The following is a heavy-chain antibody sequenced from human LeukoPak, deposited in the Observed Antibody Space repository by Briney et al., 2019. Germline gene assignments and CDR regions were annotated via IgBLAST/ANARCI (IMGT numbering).Heavy chain of an antibody. CDR1: GGSTSGYY. J-gene: IGHJ6*02. D-gene: IGHD6-13*01. V-gene: IGHV4-59*01. CDR3: ARGGGYSSSWYPLYYGMDV. Sequence: SETLSLTCTVSGGSTSGYYWSWIRQPPGKGLEWIGYFYYSGLTNYNPSLKSRVTISVDTSKNQFSLKLSSVTAADTAVYYCARGGGYSSSWYPLYYGMDVWGQGTTVTVSS. CDR2: FYYSGLT.